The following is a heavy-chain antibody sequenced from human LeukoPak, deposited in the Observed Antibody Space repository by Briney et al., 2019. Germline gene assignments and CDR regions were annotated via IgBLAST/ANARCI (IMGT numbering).Heavy chain of an antibody. Sequence: ASVKVSCKASGYTFTSYGISWVRQAPGQGLEWMGWISAYNGNTNYAQKLQGRVTMTTDTSTSTAYMELRSLRSDDTAVYYCARDRNYDFWSAYYTPWFDPWRQGTLVTVSS. J-gene: IGHJ5*02. D-gene: IGHD3-3*01. V-gene: IGHV1-18*01. CDR3: ARDRNYDFWSAYYTPWFDP. CDR1: GYTFTSYG. CDR2: ISAYNGNT.